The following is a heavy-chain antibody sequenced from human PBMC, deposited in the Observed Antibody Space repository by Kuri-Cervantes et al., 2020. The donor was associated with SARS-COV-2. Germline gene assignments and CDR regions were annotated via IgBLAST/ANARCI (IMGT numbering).Heavy chain of an antibody. V-gene: IGHV4-39*07. CDR2: IYYSGSS. D-gene: IGHD3-3*01. Sequence: SETLSLTCTVSGGSISSSSYYWGWLRQPPGKGLEWIGSIYYSGSSYYNPYHKSRVTISVDTSKNQFSLKLSSVTAADTAVYYCATLYDCWSGSQAGWFDPWGQGTLVTVSS. CDR3: ATLYDCWSGSQAGWFDP. CDR1: GGSISSSSYY. J-gene: IGHJ5*02.